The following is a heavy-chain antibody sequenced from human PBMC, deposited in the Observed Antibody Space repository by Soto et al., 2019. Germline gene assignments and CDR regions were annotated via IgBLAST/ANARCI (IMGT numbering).Heavy chain of an antibody. V-gene: IGHV3-23*01. CDR1: GFTFSSYA. Sequence: GGSLRLSCAASGFTFSSYAMSWVRQAPGKGLEWVSAISGSGGSTYYADSVKGRFTISRDNSKNTLYLQMNSLRAEDTAVYYCAKNGGYCSGGSCLMTYWFDPWGQGTLVTVSS. D-gene: IGHD2-15*01. J-gene: IGHJ5*02. CDR2: ISGSGGST. CDR3: AKNGGYCSGGSCLMTYWFDP.